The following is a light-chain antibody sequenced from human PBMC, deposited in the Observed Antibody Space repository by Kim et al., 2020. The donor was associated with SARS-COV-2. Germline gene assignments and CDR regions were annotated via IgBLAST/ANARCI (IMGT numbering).Light chain of an antibody. J-gene: IGKJ2*01. Sequence: EIVMTQSPATLSVSPGERVTLSSRASQSVDSNLAWYQQRPGQPPRLLIYGASTRATDIPARFSGSGSGTEFTLIISSLQSEDFAVYYCQQYSHWPPYTFGQGTKLEI. CDR3: QQYSHWPPYT. CDR1: QSVDSN. CDR2: GAS. V-gene: IGKV3-15*01.